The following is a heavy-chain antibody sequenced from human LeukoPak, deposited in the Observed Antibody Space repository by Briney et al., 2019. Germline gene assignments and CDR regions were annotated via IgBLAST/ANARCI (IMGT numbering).Heavy chain of an antibody. J-gene: IGHJ4*02. D-gene: IGHD3-10*01. CDR1: GFTFDDYD. V-gene: IGHV3-43*02. CDR3: AKDWGYGSGSYF. CDR2: ISGDGGST. Sequence: GGSLRLSCAASGFTFDDYDMHWVRQAPGKGLEWVSLISGDGGSTYYADSVKGRFTISRDNSKNSLYLQMNSLRTEDTALYYCAKDWGYGSGSYFWGQGTLVTVSS.